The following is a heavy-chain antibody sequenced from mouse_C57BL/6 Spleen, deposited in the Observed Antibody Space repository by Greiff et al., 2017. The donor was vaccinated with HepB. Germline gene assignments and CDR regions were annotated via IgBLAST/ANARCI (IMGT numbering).Heavy chain of an antibody. J-gene: IGHJ4*01. CDR2: FYPGSGSI. Sequence: VKLKESGAELVKPGASVKLSCKASGYTFTEYTIHWVKQRSGQGLEWIGWFYPGSGSIKYNEKFKDKATLTADKSSSTVYMELSRLTSEDSAVYFCARHEDDYDAMDYWGQGTSVTVSS. V-gene: IGHV1-62-2*01. CDR1: GYTFTEYT. CDR3: ARHEDDYDAMDY.